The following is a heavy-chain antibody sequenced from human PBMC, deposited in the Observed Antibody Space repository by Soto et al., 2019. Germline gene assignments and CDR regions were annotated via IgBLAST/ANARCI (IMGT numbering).Heavy chain of an antibody. CDR1: GGSISSGGYS. Sequence: LSLTRAVSGGSISSGGYSWSWIRQPPGKGLGWIGYIYHSGGTYYNPSLNSQITISIERSKNQFSLKLSSVTAADTAVYYCARGLIIAARPFDYWGQGTLVTVSS. D-gene: IGHD6-6*01. V-gene: IGHV4-30-2*01. CDR3: ARGLIIAARPFDY. CDR2: IYHSGGT. J-gene: IGHJ4*02.